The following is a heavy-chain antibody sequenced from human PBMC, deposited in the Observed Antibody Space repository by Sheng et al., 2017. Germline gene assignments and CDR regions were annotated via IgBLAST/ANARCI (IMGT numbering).Heavy chain of an antibody. CDR2: ISYDGSNK. CDR1: GFTFSSYA. CDR3: ARALLKYDTPGY. J-gene: IGHJ4*02. V-gene: IGHV3-30*04. Sequence: QVQLVESGGGVVQPGRSLRLSCAASGFTFSSYAMHWVRQAPGKGLEWVAVISYDGSNKYYADSVKGRFTISRDNSKNTLYLQMNSLRAEDTAVYYCARALLKYDTPGYWGQGTLVTVSS. D-gene: IGHD3-9*01.